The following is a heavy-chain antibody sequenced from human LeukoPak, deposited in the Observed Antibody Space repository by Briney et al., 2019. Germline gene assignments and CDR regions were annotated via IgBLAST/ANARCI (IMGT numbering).Heavy chain of an antibody. J-gene: IGHJ4*02. CDR3: ARDNAYMFDY. CDR2: INTDGRTT. V-gene: IGHV3-74*01. D-gene: IGHD2-2*01. Sequence: GGSMRLSCAASGFTFSSYWMNWVRQAPGKGLVWVSHINTDGRTTTYADSVKGRFTVSRDNAKNTLYLEINRLRAEDTAVYYCARDNAYMFDYWGQGTQVTVSS. CDR1: GFTFSSYW.